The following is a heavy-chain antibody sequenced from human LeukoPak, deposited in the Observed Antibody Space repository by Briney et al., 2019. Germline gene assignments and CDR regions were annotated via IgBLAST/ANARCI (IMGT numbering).Heavy chain of an antibody. CDR3: ATVTGDCSSTSCRYNWFDP. V-gene: IGHV1-24*01. D-gene: IGHD2-2*01. CDR1: GYTLTELS. Sequence: ASVTVSCKVSGYTLTELSMHWVRQAPGKGLEWPGGFDPEDGETIYAQQFQGRVTMTEDTSTDTAYMELSSLRSEDTAVYYCATVTGDCSSTSCRYNWFDPWGQGTLVTVSS. CDR2: FDPEDGET. J-gene: IGHJ5*02.